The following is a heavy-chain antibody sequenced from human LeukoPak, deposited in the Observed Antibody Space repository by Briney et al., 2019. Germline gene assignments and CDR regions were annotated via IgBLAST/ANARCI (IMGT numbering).Heavy chain of an antibody. CDR2: IKQDGSEK. CDR1: GFTFSIYG. D-gene: IGHD3-22*01. J-gene: IGHJ4*02. V-gene: IGHV3-7*01. CDR3: ARDDPWYYDSSEFDY. Sequence: PGGSLRLSCAASGFTFSIYGMSWVRQAPGKGLEWVANIKQDGSEKYYVDSVKGRFTISRDNAKNSLYLQMNSLRAEDTAVYYCARDDPWYYDSSEFDYWGQGTLVTVSS.